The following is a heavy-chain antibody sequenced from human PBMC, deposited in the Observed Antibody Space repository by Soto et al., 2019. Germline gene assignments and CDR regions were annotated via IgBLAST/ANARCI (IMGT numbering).Heavy chain of an antibody. D-gene: IGHD3-10*01. CDR2: IKKDGSEI. CDR3: ATYSGSYCPVGHDR. V-gene: IGHV3-7*01. CDR1: GFMFSSYW. J-gene: IGHJ4*02. Sequence: VHLVESGGGLVEPGGSLRLSCEASGFMFSSYWMSWVRQAPGEGLEWVANIKKDGSEIHYLESVEGRFTIFRDNARRSLDLQMNSLRAEDTAVDFCATYSGSYCPVGHDRWGQGTLVVVSS.